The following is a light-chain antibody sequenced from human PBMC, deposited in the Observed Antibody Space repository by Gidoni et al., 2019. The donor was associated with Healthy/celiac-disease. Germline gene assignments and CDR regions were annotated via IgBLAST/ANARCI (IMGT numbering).Light chain of an antibody. Sequence: SYERTQPHSVSVSPGQTASITCSGDKLGDKYACWYQQKPGQSPVLVIYQASKRPSGIPARFSGSNSGNTATLTISGTQAMDEADYYCQAWDSSTVVFGGGTKLTVL. CDR1: KLGDKY. J-gene: IGLJ2*01. CDR2: QAS. V-gene: IGLV3-1*01. CDR3: QAWDSSTVV.